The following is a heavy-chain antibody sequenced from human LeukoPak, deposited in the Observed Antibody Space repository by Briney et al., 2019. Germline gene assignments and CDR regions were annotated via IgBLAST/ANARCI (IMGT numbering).Heavy chain of an antibody. V-gene: IGHV4-59*01. J-gene: IGHJ4*02. CDR3: ARATLRWHYDY. CDR2: IYYSGST. CDR1: GGSISSYY. Sequence: PSETLSLTCTVSGGSISSYYWSWIRQPPGKGLEWIGYIYYSGSTNYNPSLKSRVTISVDTSKNQFSLKLSSVTAADTAVYYCARATLRWHYDYWGQGTLVTVSS. D-gene: IGHD4-23*01.